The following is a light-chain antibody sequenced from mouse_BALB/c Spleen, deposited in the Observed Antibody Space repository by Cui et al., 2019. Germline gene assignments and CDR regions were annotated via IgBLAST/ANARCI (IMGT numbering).Light chain of an antibody. V-gene: IGKV6-14*01. J-gene: IGKJ4*01. CDR3: LQHWNYPLT. Sequence: DIVMTLSQKFMSTSVGDRVSITCKASQNVRTAVAWYQQKPGQSPKALIYLASNRHTGVPDRFTGSGSGTDFTLTISNVQSEDLADYFCLQHWNYPLTFGSGTKLEIK. CDR1: QNVRTA. CDR2: LAS.